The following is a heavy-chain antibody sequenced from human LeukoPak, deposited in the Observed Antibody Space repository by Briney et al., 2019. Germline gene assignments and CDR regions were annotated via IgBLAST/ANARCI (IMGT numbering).Heavy chain of an antibody. D-gene: IGHD4-17*01. CDR2: ISSSDGYT. Sequence: SCKASGGTFSSYAMSWVRQAPGKGLEWVSAISSSDGYTYYTDSVKGRSTISRDNSRNTVSLQMNSLRAEDTAVYYCAKTLHYGHFGKFDSWGQGTLVTVSS. CDR1: GGTFSSYA. CDR3: AKTLHYGHFGKFDS. J-gene: IGHJ4*02. V-gene: IGHV3-23*01.